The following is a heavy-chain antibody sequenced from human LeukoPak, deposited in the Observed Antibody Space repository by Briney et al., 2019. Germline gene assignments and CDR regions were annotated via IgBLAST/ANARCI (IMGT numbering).Heavy chain of an antibody. D-gene: IGHD1-26*01. CDR3: ATDSGSYERGAFDI. CDR1: GFTFSSYG. J-gene: IGHJ3*02. CDR2: IWYDGSNK. Sequence: PGGSLRLSCAASGFTFSSYGMHWVRQAPGKGLEWVAVIWYDGSNKYYAGSVKGRFTISRDNSKNTLYLQMNSLRAEDTAVYYCATDSGSYERGAFDIWGQGTMVTISS. V-gene: IGHV3-33*01.